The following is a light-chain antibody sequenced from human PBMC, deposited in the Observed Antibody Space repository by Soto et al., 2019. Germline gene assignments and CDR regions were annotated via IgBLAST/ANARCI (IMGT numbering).Light chain of an antibody. Sequence: PGERATLSCRASQSVSSSYLAWYQQKPGQAPRLLIYGASSRATGIPDRFSGSGSGTDFTLTISRLEPEDFAVYYCQQYGTSPWTFGQGTKVEIK. V-gene: IGKV3-20*01. CDR2: GAS. J-gene: IGKJ1*01. CDR3: QQYGTSPWT. CDR1: QSVSSSY.